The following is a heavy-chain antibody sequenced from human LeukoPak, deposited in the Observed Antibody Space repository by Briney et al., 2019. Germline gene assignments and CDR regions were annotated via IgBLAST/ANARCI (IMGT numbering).Heavy chain of an antibody. CDR1: IXSSXXX. J-gene: IGHJ4*02. Sequence: IXSSXXXWXWIRQPPGKGLEWIGSIYYSGSTYYNPSLKSRVTISVDTSKNQFSLKLSSVTAADTAVYYCASSNNYYDSSGYWLDYWGQGTLVTVSS. CDR2: IYYSGST. D-gene: IGHD3-22*01. V-gene: IGHV4-39*07. CDR3: ASSNNYYDSSGYWLDY.